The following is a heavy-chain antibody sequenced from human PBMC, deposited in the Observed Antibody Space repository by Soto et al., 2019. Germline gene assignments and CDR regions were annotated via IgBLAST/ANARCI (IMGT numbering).Heavy chain of an antibody. J-gene: IGHJ4*02. CDR3: ARGGIAASFDY. D-gene: IGHD6-13*01. V-gene: IGHV4-59*12. Sequence: SETLSLTCTVSGGSISSYYWSWIRQPPGKGLEWIGEIYHSGSTNYNPSLKSRVTISVDTSKNQFSLKLSSVTAADTAVYYCARGGIAASFDYWGQGTLVTVSS. CDR1: GGSISSYY. CDR2: IYHSGST.